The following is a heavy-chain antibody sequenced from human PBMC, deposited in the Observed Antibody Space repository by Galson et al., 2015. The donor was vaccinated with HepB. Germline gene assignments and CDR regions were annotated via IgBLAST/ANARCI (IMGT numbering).Heavy chain of an antibody. Sequence: SLRLSCAASGFTFSDYYMSWIRQAPGKGLEWVSYISSSSSYTNYADSVKGRFTISRDNAKNSLYLQMNSLRAEDTAVYYCARAKYQLLPYYFDYWGQGTLVTVSS. CDR3: ARAKYQLLPYYFDY. V-gene: IGHV3-11*06. J-gene: IGHJ4*02. CDR2: ISSSSSYT. D-gene: IGHD2-2*01. CDR1: GFTFSDYY.